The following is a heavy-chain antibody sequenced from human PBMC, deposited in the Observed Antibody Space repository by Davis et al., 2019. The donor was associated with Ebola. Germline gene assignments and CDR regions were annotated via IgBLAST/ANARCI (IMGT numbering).Heavy chain of an antibody. V-gene: IGHV1-18*04. CDR2: ISAYNGNT. D-gene: IGHD5-18*01. CDR3: ATDRGYSYGYDY. CDR1: GYTFTYRS. Sequence: ASVQVSCKAFGYTFTYRSLHSVRQALGQALEWMGWISAYNGNTNYAQKLQGRVTMTTDTSTSTAYMELRSLRSDDTAVYYCATDRGYSYGYDYWGQGTLVTVSS. J-gene: IGHJ4*02.